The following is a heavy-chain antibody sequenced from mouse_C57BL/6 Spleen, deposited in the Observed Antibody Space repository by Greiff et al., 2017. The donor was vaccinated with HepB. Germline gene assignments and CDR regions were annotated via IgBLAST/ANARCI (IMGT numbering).Heavy chain of an antibody. V-gene: IGHV1-69*01. CDR2: IDPSDSYT. CDR1: GYTFTSYW. J-gene: IGHJ2*01. Sequence: QVQLKQPGAELVMPGASVKLSCKASGYTFTSYWMHWVKQRPGQGLEWIGEIDPSDSYTNYNQKFKGKSTLTVDKSSSTAYMQLSSLTSEDSAVYYCARSTDYGSSYVDYWGQGTTLTVSS. CDR3: ARSTDYGSSYVDY. D-gene: IGHD1-1*01.